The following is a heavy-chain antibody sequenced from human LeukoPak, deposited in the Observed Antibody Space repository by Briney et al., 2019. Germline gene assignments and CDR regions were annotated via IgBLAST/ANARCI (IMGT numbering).Heavy chain of an antibody. Sequence: GGSLRLSCAASGFTFSNNDMHWVRQGPGKGLEWVSAIDTSGDTYYPGSVKGRFTISRENAKNILYLQMNSLRVGDTAVYYCARGSTTVAFEIWGQGTMVSVSS. CDR2: IDTSGDT. CDR3: ARGSTTVAFEI. D-gene: IGHD1-26*01. J-gene: IGHJ3*02. CDR1: GFTFSNND. V-gene: IGHV3-13*01.